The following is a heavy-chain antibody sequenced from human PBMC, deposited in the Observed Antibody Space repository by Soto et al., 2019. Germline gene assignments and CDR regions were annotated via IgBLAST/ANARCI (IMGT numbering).Heavy chain of an antibody. CDR2: IYYSGYT. CDR1: GGSISSSSYY. J-gene: IGHJ6*02. CDR3: ARHNGPLYVGYYYDMDV. V-gene: IGHV4-39*01. D-gene: IGHD3-16*01. Sequence: QLQLQESGPGLVKPSETLSLTCTVSGGSISSSSYYWGWIRQPPGKGLEWIGSIYYSGYTYYNPSHKSRFTISVDTSKNQFSLQLSSVTAADTAVYYCARHNGPLYVGYYYDMDVWGQGTTVTVSS.